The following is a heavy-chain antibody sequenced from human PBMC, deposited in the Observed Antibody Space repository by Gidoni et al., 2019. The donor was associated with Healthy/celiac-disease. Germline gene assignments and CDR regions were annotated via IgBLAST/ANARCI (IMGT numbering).Heavy chain of an antibody. CDR3: ARDIRQPHSGWYFDY. CDR1: GGSISSSNW. V-gene: IGHV4-4*02. CDR2: IYHSGST. J-gene: IGHJ4*02. Sequence: TCAVSGGSISSSNWWSWVRQPPGKGLEWIGEIYHSGSTNYNPSLKSRVTISVDKSKNQFSLKLSSVTAADTAVYYCARDIRQPHSGWYFDYWGQGTLVTVSS. D-gene: IGHD6-19*01.